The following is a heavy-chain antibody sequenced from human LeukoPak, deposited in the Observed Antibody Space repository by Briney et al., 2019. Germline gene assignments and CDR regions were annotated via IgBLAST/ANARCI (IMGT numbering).Heavy chain of an antibody. CDR2: INHSGST. J-gene: IGHJ3*02. Sequence: SGTLSLTCTVSGGSISSYYWSWIRQPPGKGLEWIGEINHSGSTNYNPSLKSRVTISVDTSKNQFSLKLSSVTAADTAVYYCARGLSSYYDSSDAFDIWGQGTMVTVSS. CDR3: ARGLSSYYDSSDAFDI. D-gene: IGHD3-22*01. CDR1: GGSISSYY. V-gene: IGHV4-34*01.